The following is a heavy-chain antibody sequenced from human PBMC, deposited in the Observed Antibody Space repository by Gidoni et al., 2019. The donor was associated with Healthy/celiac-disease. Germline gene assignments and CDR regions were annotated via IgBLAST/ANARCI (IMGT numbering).Heavy chain of an antibody. D-gene: IGHD2-8*02. CDR3: ARELDWDEYYYYGMDV. CDR2: INAGNGNK. J-gene: IGHJ6*02. V-gene: IGHV1-3*01. CDR1: GYTFTSYA. Sequence: QVQLVQSGAEVKKPGASVKASCKASGYTFTSYAMHWVRQAPGQRLEWMGWINAGNGNKKYSQKFQGRVTITRDTSASTAYMELSSLRSEDTAVYYCARELDWDEYYYYGMDVWGQGTTVTVSS.